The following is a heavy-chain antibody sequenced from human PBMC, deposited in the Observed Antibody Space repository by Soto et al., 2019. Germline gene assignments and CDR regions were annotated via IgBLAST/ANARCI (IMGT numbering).Heavy chain of an antibody. J-gene: IGHJ4*02. D-gene: IGHD3-22*01. CDR3: ARGYYDSSGYCWRYFDY. Sequence: ASVKVSCKASGYTFTSYCISWVRQAPGQGLEWMGWISAYNGNTNYAQKLQGRVTMTTDTSTSTAYMELRSLRSDDTAVYYCARGYYDSSGYCWRYFDYWGQGTLVTVSS. CDR2: ISAYNGNT. V-gene: IGHV1-18*04. CDR1: GYTFTSYC.